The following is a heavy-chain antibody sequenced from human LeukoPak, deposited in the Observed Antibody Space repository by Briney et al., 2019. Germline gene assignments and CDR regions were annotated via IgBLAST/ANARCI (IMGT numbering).Heavy chain of an antibody. CDR2: IYHSGST. D-gene: IGHD6-13*01. CDR1: GGSISSSNW. CDR3: VRDEAAGKAGGYDY. J-gene: IGHJ4*02. V-gene: IGHV4-4*02. Sequence: KPSGTLSLTCAVSGGSISSSNWWSWVRQPPGKGLEWIGEIYHSGSTNYNPSLKSRVTISVDKSKNQFSLKLSSVTAADTAVYYCVRDEAAGKAGGYDYWGQGTLVTVSS.